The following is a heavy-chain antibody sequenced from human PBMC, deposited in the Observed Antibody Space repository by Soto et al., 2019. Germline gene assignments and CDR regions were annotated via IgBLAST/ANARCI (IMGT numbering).Heavy chain of an antibody. CDR3: ARYSITMVRGLAFDI. CDR2: INPNSGGT. J-gene: IGHJ3*02. Sequence: ASVNVSCKASGYTFTVYYMHWVRQAPGQGLEWMGWINPNSGGTNYAQKFQGRVTMTGDTSISTAYMELSRLRSDDTAVYYCARYSITMVRGLAFDIWGQGTMVTVSS. D-gene: IGHD3-10*01. CDR1: GYTFTVYY. V-gene: IGHV1-2*02.